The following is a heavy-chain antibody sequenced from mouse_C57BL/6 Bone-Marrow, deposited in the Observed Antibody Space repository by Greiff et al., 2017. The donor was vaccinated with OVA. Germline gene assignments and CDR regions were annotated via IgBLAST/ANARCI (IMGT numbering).Heavy chain of an antibody. CDR1: GYTFTSSG. V-gene: IGHV1-81*01. D-gene: IGHD2-4*01. J-gene: IGHJ2*01. CDR2: IYPRSGNT. CDR3: ARGGYDYDRDY. Sequence: QVQLQQSGAELARPGASVKLSCKASGYTFTSSGISWVKQRTGQGLEWIGEIYPRSGNTYYNEKFKGKATLTADKSSSTAYMELRSLTSEDSAVYFCARGGYDYDRDYWGQGTTLTVSS.